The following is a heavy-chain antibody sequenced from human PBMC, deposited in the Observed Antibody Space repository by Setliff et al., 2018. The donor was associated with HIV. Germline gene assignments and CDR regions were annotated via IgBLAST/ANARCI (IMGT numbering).Heavy chain of an antibody. V-gene: IGHV1-3*01. CDR3: ARGAGYDYVWGSHPYFYNAMDV. Sequence: ASVKVSCKASGYTFTSYVMHWVRQAPGQRLEWMGWINAGNGNAKYSQRFQGRVTIIRDTSASTAYMELSSLTSEDTAVYYCARGAGYDYVWGSHPYFYNAMDVWGQGTTVTVSS. CDR1: GYTFTSYV. J-gene: IGHJ6*02. CDR2: INAGNGNA. D-gene: IGHD3-16*02.